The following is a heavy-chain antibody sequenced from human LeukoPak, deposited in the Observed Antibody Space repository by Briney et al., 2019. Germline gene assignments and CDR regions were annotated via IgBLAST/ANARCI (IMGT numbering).Heavy chain of an antibody. J-gene: IGHJ4*02. CDR1: GFTFSSYA. V-gene: IGHV3-30*04. Sequence: GRSLRLSCAASGFTFSSYAMHWVRQAPGKGLEWVTVISYDGSNKYYADSVKGRFTISRDNSKNTLFLQMNTLRAEDTAVYYCAKTFAGTTLFDYWGQGTLVTVSS. CDR2: ISYDGSNK. CDR3: AKTFAGTTLFDY. D-gene: IGHD1-1*01.